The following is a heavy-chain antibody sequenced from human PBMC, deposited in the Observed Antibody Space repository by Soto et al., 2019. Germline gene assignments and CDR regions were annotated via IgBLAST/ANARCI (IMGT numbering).Heavy chain of an antibody. J-gene: IGHJ5*02. CDR2: IYYSGST. Sequence: SETLSLTCTVSGGSISSGGYYWSWIRQHPGKGLEWIGYIYYSGSTYYNPSLKSRVTISVDTSKNQFSLKLSSVTAADTAVYYCARAGEQAGYGWFDPWGQGTLVTVSS. D-gene: IGHD3-9*01. CDR3: ARAGEQAGYGWFDP. V-gene: IGHV4-31*03. CDR1: GGSISSGGYY.